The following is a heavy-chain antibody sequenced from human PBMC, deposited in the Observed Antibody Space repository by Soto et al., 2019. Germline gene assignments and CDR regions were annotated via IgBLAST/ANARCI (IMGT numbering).Heavy chain of an antibody. Sequence: GGSLRLSCAASGFTFSSYDMHWVRQATGKGLEWVSAIGTAGDTYYPGSVKGRFTISRENAKNSLYLQMNSLRAGDTAVYYCARVKRDYYYYYMDVWGKGTTVTVSS. V-gene: IGHV3-13*01. J-gene: IGHJ6*03. CDR2: IGTAGDT. CDR3: ARVKRDYYYYYMDV. CDR1: GFTFSSYD.